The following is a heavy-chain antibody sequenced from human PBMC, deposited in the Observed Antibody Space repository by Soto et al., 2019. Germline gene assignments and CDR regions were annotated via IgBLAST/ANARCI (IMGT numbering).Heavy chain of an antibody. D-gene: IGHD2-2*01. J-gene: IGHJ6*02. CDR3: ARTTLGDCTSTSCYGSYYYGMDV. CDR2: ISWNSGSI. Sequence: GGSLRLSCAASGFMFDDYAMHWVRQAPGKGLEWVSGISWNSGSIGYADSVKGRFTISRDNAKNSLSLQMNSLRAEDTALYYCARTTLGDCTSTSCYGSYYYGMDVWGQGTTVTVS. V-gene: IGHV3-9*01. CDR1: GFMFDDYA.